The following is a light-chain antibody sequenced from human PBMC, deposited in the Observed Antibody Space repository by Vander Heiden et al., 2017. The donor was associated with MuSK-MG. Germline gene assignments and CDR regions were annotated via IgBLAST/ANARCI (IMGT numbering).Light chain of an antibody. J-gene: IGLJ1*01. CDR1: SSDIGIYNY. V-gene: IGLV2-14*01. CDR2: EVS. Sequence: QSALTQPASVSGSPGQSITISCTGTSSDIGIYNYVSWYQQHPGKAPKLMIYEVSKRPAGVSNRFSGSKSGNTASLTISGLQAEDEADYYCSSYTSSSKVFGTGTKVTVL. CDR3: SSYTSSSKV.